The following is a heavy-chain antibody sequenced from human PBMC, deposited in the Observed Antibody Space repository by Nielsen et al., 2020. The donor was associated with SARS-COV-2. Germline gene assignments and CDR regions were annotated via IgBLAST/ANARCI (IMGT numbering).Heavy chain of an antibody. V-gene: IGHV1-2*06. Sequence: WVRQAPGQGLEWMGRINPNSGGTNYAQKFQGRVTMTRDTSISTAYMELSSLRSEDTAVYYCARVLGITFGGVISGPFDYWGQGTLVTVSS. CDR2: INPNSGGT. CDR3: ARVLGITFGGVISGPFDY. D-gene: IGHD3-16*02. J-gene: IGHJ4*02.